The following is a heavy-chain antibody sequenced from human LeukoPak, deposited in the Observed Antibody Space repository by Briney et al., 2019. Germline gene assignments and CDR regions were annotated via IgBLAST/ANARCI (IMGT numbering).Heavy chain of an antibody. CDR3: ARSDTAMARDY. J-gene: IGHJ4*02. CDR1: GYTFTSYY. D-gene: IGHD5-18*01. Sequence: GASVKVSCKASGYTFTSYYMHWVRQAPGQGLEWMGIINPSGGSTSYAQKFQGRDTMTRDTSTSTVYMELSSLRSEDTAVYYCARSDTAMARDYWGQGTLVTVSS. CDR2: INPSGGST. V-gene: IGHV1-46*03.